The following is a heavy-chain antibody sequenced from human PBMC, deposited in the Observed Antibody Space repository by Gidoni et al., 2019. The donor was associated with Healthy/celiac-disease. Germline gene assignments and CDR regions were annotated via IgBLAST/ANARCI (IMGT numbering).Heavy chain of an antibody. CDR3: AKGGGYSSPLHYYYYGMDV. Sequence: VQLVESGGGVVQPGRSLRLSCAASGFTFSSYGMHWVRQAPGKGLEWVAVISYDGSNKYYADSVKGRFTISRDNSKNTLYLQMNSLRAEDTAVYYCAKGGGYSSPLHYYYYGMDVWGQRDHGHRLL. J-gene: IGHJ6*04. D-gene: IGHD5-12*01. CDR1: GFTFSSYG. V-gene: IGHV3-30*18. CDR2: ISYDGSNK.